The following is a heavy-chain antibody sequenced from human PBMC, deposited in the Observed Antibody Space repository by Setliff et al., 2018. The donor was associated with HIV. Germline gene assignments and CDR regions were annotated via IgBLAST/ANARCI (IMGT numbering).Heavy chain of an antibody. V-gene: IGHV1-18*01. CDR2: ISEYNGDT. CDR3: ARDSSFNMDV. J-gene: IGHJ6*03. Sequence: ASVKVSCKASGYTFTSYGISWVRQAPGQGLEWMGWISEYNGDTKYAQKLQGRVTMTKDTSTSTAHMELRSLRSDDTAVYYCARDSSFNMDVWGKGTTVTVSS. CDR1: GYTFTSYG.